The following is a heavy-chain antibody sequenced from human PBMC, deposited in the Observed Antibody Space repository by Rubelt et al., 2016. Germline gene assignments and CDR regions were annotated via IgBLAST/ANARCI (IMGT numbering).Heavy chain of an antibody. V-gene: IGHV5-51*01. CDR2: IYPGDSAT. CDR1: GYSFTSYW. J-gene: IGHJ3*02. CDR3: ASLSSSSHDAFDI. Sequence: ELQLVQSGAEVKKPGESLQISCKGSGYSFTSYWIGWVRQMPGKGLEWMGIIYPGDSATRYSPSVQGQVTISADKSISTAYLQWSSLKASDTAMYYCASLSSSSHDAFDIWGQGTMVTVSS. D-gene: IGHD6-6*01.